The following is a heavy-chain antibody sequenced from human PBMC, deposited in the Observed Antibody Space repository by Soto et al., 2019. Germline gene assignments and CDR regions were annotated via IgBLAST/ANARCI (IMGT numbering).Heavy chain of an antibody. CDR2: IYYSGST. CDR3: ARDLVPAAVGAYNWFDP. J-gene: IGHJ5*02. D-gene: IGHD2-2*01. CDR1: GSSISSGDYY. V-gene: IGHV4-30-4*01. Sequence: SETLSLTCTVSGSSISSGDYYWSWIRQPPGKGLEWIGYIYYSGSTYYNPSLKSRVTISVDTSKNQFSLKLSSVTAADTAVYYCARDLVPAAVGAYNWFDPWGQGTLVTVSS.